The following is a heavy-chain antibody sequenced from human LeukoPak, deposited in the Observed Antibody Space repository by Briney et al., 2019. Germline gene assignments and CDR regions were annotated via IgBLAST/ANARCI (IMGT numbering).Heavy chain of an antibody. CDR2: INPNSGGT. D-gene: IGHD6-13*01. Sequence: GASVKVSCKASGYTFTGYYMHWVRQAPGQGLEWMGWINPNSGGTNYAQKSQGRVTMTRDTSISTAYMELSRLRSDDTAVYYCARGYSSSWYSPDYWGQGTLVTVSS. CDR1: GYTFTGYY. J-gene: IGHJ4*02. V-gene: IGHV1-2*02. CDR3: ARGYSSSWYSPDY.